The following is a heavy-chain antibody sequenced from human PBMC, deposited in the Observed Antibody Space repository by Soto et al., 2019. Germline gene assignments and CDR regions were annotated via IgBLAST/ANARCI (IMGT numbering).Heavy chain of an antibody. J-gene: IGHJ4*02. D-gene: IGHD2-8*02. Sequence: TLSLTCPVAGGSISRGDYYLSWIRQPPGKGLEWIGYIYYSGSTYYNPSLKSRVTISVDTSKNQFSLKLSSVTAEDTAVYYCTGGYLDTIMAPGWGQGTLVTVSS. CDR1: GGSISRGDYY. V-gene: IGHV4-30-4*01. CDR3: TGGYLDTIMAPG. CDR2: IYYSGST.